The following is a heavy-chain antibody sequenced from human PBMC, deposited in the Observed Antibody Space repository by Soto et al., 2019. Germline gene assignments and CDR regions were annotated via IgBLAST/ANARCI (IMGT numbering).Heavy chain of an antibody. CDR3: ASGTPYYYGSGSYFC. CDR1: GFTFSSYS. CDR2: ISSSSSYI. Sequence: GGSLRLSCAASGFTFSSYSMNWVRQAPGKGLEWVSSISSSSSYIYYADSVKGRFTISRDNAKNSLYLQMNSLRAEDTAVYYCASGTPYYYGSGSYFCWGQGTLVTVSS. V-gene: IGHV3-21*01. J-gene: IGHJ4*02. D-gene: IGHD3-10*01.